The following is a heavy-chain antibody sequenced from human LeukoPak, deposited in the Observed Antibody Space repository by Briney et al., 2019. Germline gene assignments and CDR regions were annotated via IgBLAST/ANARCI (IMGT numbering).Heavy chain of an antibody. CDR2: ISSSAATT. CDR1: GFRFSDYY. CDR3: ARDRGSTVTTVGY. D-gene: IGHD4-17*01. Sequence: GGSLRLSRVTSGFRFSDYYMMWIRQPPGKGPEWVAHISSSAATTLYADSVKGRFTVSRDNATNSLYLEMTSLRAEDTAVYYCARDRGSTVTTVGYWGQGTLVTVSS. V-gene: IGHV3-11*04. J-gene: IGHJ4*02.